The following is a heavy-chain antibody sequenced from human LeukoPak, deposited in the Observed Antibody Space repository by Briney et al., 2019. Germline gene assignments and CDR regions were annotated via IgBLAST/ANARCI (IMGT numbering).Heavy chain of an antibody. D-gene: IGHD5-24*01. Sequence: GGSLRLSCAASGFTFSAYAMSWVPRAPGKGLEWVSTTTTSGGSTYYADSVKGRFTISRDNSKNTLYLQMNSLRAEDTAIYYCAKAYRDAYDNRGAFDIWGQGTMVTVSS. CDR2: TTTSGGST. V-gene: IGHV3-23*01. J-gene: IGHJ3*02. CDR1: GFTFSAYA. CDR3: AKAYRDAYDNRGAFDI.